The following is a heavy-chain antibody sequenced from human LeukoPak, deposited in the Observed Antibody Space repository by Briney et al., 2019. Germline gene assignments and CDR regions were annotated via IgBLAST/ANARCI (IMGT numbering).Heavy chain of an antibody. J-gene: IGHJ5*02. D-gene: IGHD3-10*01. Sequence: SETLSLTCTVSGGSVSSGSYYWRWIRQPPGKGLEWIGYIYYSGSTNYNPSLKSRVTISVDTSKNQFSLKLSSVTAADTAVYYCARDRTGPLSYYYGIDPWGQGTLVTVSS. CDR1: GGSVSSGSYY. V-gene: IGHV4-61*01. CDR3: ARDRTGPLSYYYGIDP. CDR2: IYYSGST.